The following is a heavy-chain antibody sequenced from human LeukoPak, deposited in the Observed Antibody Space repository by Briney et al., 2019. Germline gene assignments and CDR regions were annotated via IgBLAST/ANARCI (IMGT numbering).Heavy chain of an antibody. CDR2: INAGNGNT. D-gene: IGHD3-9*01. CDR1: GYSFSTYA. Sequence: ASVKVSCKASGYSFSTYAIQWVRQAPGQGLEWMGWINAGNGNTKYSQKFQGRVTISRDTSASTVYMELSSLRSEDTAVYYCAREHDTLTGRSFDYWGQGTLVTVSS. CDR3: AREHDTLTGRSFDY. J-gene: IGHJ4*02. V-gene: IGHV1-3*01.